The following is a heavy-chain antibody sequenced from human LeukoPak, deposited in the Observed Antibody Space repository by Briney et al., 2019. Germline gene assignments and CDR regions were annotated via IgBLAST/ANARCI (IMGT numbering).Heavy chain of an antibody. V-gene: IGHV5-51*01. Sequence: GESLKISCKGSGYSFSSYWIGWVRQMPGKGLEWMGIIYPGDSDTRYSPSFQGQVTISADKSISTAYLQWSSLKASDTAMYYCARRTYSSSWYAHLTFDYWGQGTLVTVSS. J-gene: IGHJ4*02. CDR1: GYSFSSYW. CDR2: IYPGDSDT. CDR3: ARRTYSSSWYAHLTFDY. D-gene: IGHD6-13*01.